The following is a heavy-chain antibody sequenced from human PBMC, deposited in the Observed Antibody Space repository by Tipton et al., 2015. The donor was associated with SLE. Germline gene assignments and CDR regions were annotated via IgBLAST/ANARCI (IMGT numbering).Heavy chain of an antibody. V-gene: IGHV4-59*01. J-gene: IGHJ6*03. CDR1: GGSISSYY. CDR2: IYYSGST. CDR3: AREGLVTSYYYYMDV. D-gene: IGHD2-21*01. Sequence: TLSLTCTVSGGSISSYYWSWIRQPPGKGLEWIGYIYYSGSTNYNPSLKSRVTISVDTSKNQFSLKLSSVTAADTAVYYCAREGLVTSYYYYMDVWGKGTTVPVSS.